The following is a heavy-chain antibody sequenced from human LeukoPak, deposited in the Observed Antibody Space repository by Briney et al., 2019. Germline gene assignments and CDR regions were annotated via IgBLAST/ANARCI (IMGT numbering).Heavy chain of an antibody. V-gene: IGHV3-48*04. CDR1: GFSFSDYS. CDR2: ISSSIATI. CDR3: ARGCGLQSYYDRRCRYFDD. Sequence: GGSLRLSCAASGFSFSDYSMEWVRQAPGKGLEWISYISSSIATIYYAGSVRGRFTTSRDNAKNSLYLQMNSLRAEDTAVYYCARGCGLQSYYDRRCRYFDDWGQGTLVTVSS. D-gene: IGHD3-16*01. J-gene: IGHJ4*01.